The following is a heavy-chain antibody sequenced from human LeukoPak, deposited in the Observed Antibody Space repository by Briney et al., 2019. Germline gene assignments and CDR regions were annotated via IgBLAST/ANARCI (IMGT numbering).Heavy chain of an antibody. D-gene: IGHD5-12*01. CDR2: ISGSGDTT. V-gene: IGHV3-23*01. Sequence: GGSLRLSCAASGFTFSNYGMSWVRQAPGKGLEWVSTISGSGDTTYYADSVKGRFTISRDNSKNTLYLQMNSLRAEDTAVYYCAKDVANIVATSNFDYWGQGTLVTVSS. CDR1: GFTFSNYG. J-gene: IGHJ4*02. CDR3: AKDVANIVATSNFDY.